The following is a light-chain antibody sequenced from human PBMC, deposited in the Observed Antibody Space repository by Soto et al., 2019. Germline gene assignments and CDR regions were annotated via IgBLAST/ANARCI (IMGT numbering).Light chain of an antibody. J-gene: IGLJ1*01. CDR3: AAWDDSLNGYV. CDR2: GNN. V-gene: IGLV1-44*01. Sequence: QSVLTQPPSASGTPGQRVTISCSGSSSNIGSNTVNWYQQLPGTAPKLLIYGNNERPSGVPDRFSGSKSGTSASLAISGLQSEDEADYYCAAWDDSLNGYVFGTGTKVTGL. CDR1: SSNIGSNT.